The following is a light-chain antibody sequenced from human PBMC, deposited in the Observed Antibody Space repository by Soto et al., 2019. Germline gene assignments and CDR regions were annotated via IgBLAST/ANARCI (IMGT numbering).Light chain of an antibody. J-gene: IGKJ3*01. CDR3: LQHNSYPFT. CDR1: QDIRSD. CDR2: AAS. Sequence: DIQMTQSPSSLSASVGDRVTITCRASQDIRSDLGWFQQKPGKAPKHLMYAASTLESGVPSRFSGSRSGTEFTLTISSLQPEDFATYYCLQHNSYPFTFGPGTKVDIK. V-gene: IGKV1-17*01.